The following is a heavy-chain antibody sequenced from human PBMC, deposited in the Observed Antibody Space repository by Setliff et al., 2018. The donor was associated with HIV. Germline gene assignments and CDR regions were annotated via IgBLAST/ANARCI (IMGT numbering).Heavy chain of an antibody. Sequence: SETLSLTCAVYGGSFSGYHWNWIRQFPGKGLEWIGEINHTGNTQYNPSLKSRVTMSGETSKNQFSLKLKSVTAADTAIYFCARGKGGLVGPAEFDYWGPGTLVTVSS. D-gene: IGHD1-26*01. CDR2: INHTGNT. CDR1: GGSFSGYH. J-gene: IGHJ4*02. CDR3: ARGKGGLVGPAEFDY. V-gene: IGHV4-34*01.